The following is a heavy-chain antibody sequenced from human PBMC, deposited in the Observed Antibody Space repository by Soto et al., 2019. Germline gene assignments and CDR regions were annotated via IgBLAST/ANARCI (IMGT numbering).Heavy chain of an antibody. J-gene: IGHJ5*02. V-gene: IGHV5-51*01. CDR2: IYPDESDT. Sequence: RGESLKISCKGSGYSFTSYWIGWVRQMPGKGLEWMAIIYPDESDTRYSPSFQGQVTISADKSISTAYLQWSSLKASDTAMYYCARLWDIVLVPAARGGWFDPWGQGTLVTVSS. D-gene: IGHD2-2*01. CDR3: ARLWDIVLVPAARGGWFDP. CDR1: GYSFTSYW.